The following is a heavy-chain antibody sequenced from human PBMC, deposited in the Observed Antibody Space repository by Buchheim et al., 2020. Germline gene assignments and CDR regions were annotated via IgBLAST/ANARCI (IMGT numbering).Heavy chain of an antibody. CDR3: ATATVAATDY. D-gene: IGHD6-19*01. J-gene: IGHJ4*02. CDR2: ISSTSSSI. Sequence: EVQLVGSGGGLVQPGGSLRLSCEASGFAFSDYYMNWVRQAPGKGLEWISYISSTSSSIYYADSVKGRFTISRDNAKNSVYLQMNSLRAEDTALYYCATATVAATDYWGQGTL. V-gene: IGHV3-48*04. CDR1: GFAFSDYY.